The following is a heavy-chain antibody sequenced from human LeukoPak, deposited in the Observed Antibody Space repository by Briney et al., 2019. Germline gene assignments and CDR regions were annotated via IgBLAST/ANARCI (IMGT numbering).Heavy chain of an antibody. CDR3: ARGRWFGTHPRWWYFDY. D-gene: IGHD3-10*01. Sequence: SETLSLTCAVYGGSFSGYYWSWIRQPPGKGLEWIGEINHSGSTNYNPSLKSRVTISVDTSKNQFSLKLSSVTAADTAVYYCARGRWFGTHPRWWYFDYWGQGTLVTVSS. J-gene: IGHJ4*02. CDR2: INHSGST. CDR1: GGSFSGYY. V-gene: IGHV4-34*01.